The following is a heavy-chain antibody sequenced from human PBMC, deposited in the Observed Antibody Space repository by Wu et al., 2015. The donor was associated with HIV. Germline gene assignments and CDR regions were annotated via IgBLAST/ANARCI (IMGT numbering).Heavy chain of an antibody. CDR1: GYSFASTG. CDR3: ARAGSGWYFGDGLAV. Sequence: QVQLVQSGAEVKKPGASVKVSCKASGYSFASTGLSWVREAPGQGLEWMGWISVDNGNAHYAQKFQGRVTMTTDTSTSTAYMELRSLRSDDTAVYYCARAGSGWYFGDGLAVWGQGTTVTVSS. V-gene: IGHV1-18*01. J-gene: IGHJ6*02. D-gene: IGHD6-19*01. CDR2: ISVDNGNA.